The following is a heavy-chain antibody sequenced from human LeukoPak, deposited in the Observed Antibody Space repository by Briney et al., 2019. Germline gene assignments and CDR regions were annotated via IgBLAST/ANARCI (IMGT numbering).Heavy chain of an antibody. CDR2: ISGCGGST. J-gene: IGHJ6*02. CDR1: GFTFSSYA. V-gene: IGHV3-23*01. D-gene: IGHD1-26*01. CDR3: AKPEEWELYGMDV. Sequence: GGSLRLFCAASGFTFSSYAMSWVRQAPGKGLEWVSAISGCGGSTYYADSVKGRFTISRDNSKNTLYLQMNSLRAEDTAVYYCAKPEEWELYGMDVWGQGTTVTVSS.